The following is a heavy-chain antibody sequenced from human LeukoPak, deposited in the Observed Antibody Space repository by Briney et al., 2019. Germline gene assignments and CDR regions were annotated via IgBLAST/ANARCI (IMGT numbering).Heavy chain of an antibody. D-gene: IGHD2-2*01. V-gene: IGHV4-34*01. Sequence: SETLSLTCAVYGGSFSGYYWSWIRQPPGKGLEWIGEINHSGSTNYNPSLKSRVTISVDTSKNQFSLELSSVTAADTAVYYCAAQVVPAATDYWGQGTLVTVSS. CDR2: INHSGST. J-gene: IGHJ4*02. CDR3: AAQVVPAATDY. CDR1: GGSFSGYY.